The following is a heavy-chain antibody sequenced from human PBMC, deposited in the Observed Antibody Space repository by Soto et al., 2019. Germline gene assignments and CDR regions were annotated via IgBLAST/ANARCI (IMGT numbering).Heavy chain of an antibody. CDR3: VREGGLLRFLEWLPAYAMDV. J-gene: IGHJ6*02. CDR1: GFTFSSYW. CDR2: INSEGSIT. D-gene: IGHD3-3*01. Sequence: RGGSLRLSCAASGFTFSSYWMHWVRQVPGKGLVWVSRINSEGSITTYADSVKGRCTISRDNAKNMLYLQMNSLRGEDTAVYYCVREGGLLRFLEWLPAYAMDVWGQGTTVTVSS. V-gene: IGHV3-74*03.